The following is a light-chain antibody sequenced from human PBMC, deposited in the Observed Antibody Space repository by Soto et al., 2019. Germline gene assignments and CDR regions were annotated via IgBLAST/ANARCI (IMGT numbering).Light chain of an antibody. CDR3: QQYASEPLT. Sequence: GTLSLSPGERATLSCRASQSVGKNYLGWYQQKPGQAPRLLVYDASTRATGVPDRFSGSGSGTEFSLTISRLEPEDFAVYYCQQYASEPLTFGGGTKV. V-gene: IGKV3-20*01. CDR1: QSVGKNY. J-gene: IGKJ4*01. CDR2: DAS.